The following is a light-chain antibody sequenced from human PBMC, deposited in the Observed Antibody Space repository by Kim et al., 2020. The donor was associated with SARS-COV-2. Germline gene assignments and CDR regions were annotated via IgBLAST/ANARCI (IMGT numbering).Light chain of an antibody. CDR1: QSVSDN. CDR2: AAS. J-gene: IGKJ5*01. CDR3: QQFYNWPPIT. Sequence: EIVMTQSPATLSVSPGERATLSCRASQSVSDNLAWYQQKPGQPPRLLLYAASTRATGVPVRFSGSGSGTELTLTINDLQSEDSAVYYCQQFYNWPPITFGQGTRLEIK. V-gene: IGKV3-15*01.